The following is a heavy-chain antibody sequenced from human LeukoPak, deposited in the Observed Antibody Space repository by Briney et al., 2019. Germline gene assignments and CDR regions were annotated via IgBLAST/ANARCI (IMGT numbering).Heavy chain of an antibody. CDR3: ARDIAVAGTDAFDI. CDR1: GGTFSSYA. D-gene: IGHD6-19*01. Sequence: SVKVSCKASGGTFSSYAISWVRQAPGQGLEWMGRIIPILGIANYAQKFQGRVTITADKSTSTAYMELRSLRSEDTAVYYCARDIAVAGTDAFDIWGQGTMVTVSS. J-gene: IGHJ3*02. CDR2: IIPILGIA. V-gene: IGHV1-69*04.